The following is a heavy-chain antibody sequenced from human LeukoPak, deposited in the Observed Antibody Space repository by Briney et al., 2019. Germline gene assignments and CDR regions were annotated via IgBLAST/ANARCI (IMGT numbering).Heavy chain of an antibody. J-gene: IGHJ1*01. Sequence: GGSLRLSCAASGFTFSSYVMSWVRQAPGKGLEWVSAISGSGGSTYYADSVKGRFTISRDNSKNTLYLQMNSLRAEDTAVYYCAMDPYGDYVGMGYFQLWGQGTLVTVSS. D-gene: IGHD4-17*01. CDR2: ISGSGGST. CDR3: AMDPYGDYVGMGYFQL. V-gene: IGHV3-23*01. CDR1: GFTFSSYV.